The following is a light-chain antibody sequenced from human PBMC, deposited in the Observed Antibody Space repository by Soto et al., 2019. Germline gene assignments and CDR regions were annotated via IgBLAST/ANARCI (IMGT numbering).Light chain of an antibody. Sequence: QSVLTQPASVSGSPGQSIAISCTGTSSDLGYYNYVSWYQQRPGKAPKLIIYDVSSRPSGVSSRFSGSKSGNTASLTISGLQSEDEADYYCSSYTSSSTEVFGTGTKVTVL. V-gene: IGLV2-14*01. CDR1: SSDLGYYNY. CDR2: DVS. CDR3: SSYTSSSTEV. J-gene: IGLJ1*01.